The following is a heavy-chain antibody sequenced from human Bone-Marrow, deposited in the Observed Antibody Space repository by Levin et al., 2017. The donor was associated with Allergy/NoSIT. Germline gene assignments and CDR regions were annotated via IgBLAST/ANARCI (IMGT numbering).Heavy chain of an antibody. V-gene: IGHV3-23*01. CDR1: GFTFSRFA. CDR2: VNNGGNA. CDR3: AKDHPSSGWPAFDS. Sequence: PGGSLRLSCAASGFTFSRFAISWVRQAPGRGLEWVASVNNGGNAYYGDSVKGRFTVSRDNFRNTLDLHMSSLRDEDTALYYCAKDHPSSGWPAFDSWGQGTLVTVSS. J-gene: IGHJ4*02. D-gene: IGHD3-22*01.